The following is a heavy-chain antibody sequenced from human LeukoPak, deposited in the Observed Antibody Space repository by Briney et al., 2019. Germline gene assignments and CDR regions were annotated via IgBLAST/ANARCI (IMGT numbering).Heavy chain of an antibody. J-gene: IGHJ4*02. CDR2: INADTGDT. Sequence: GASVKVSCKASGYTFTSYGISWVRQAPGQRLEWMGWINADTGDTRYSQSFQGRVTLSRDTSASTAYMEVNSLRSEDSAVYYCARDEKILPFQYSYGPFDLWGQGTLVTVSS. V-gene: IGHV1-3*01. CDR1: GYTFTSYG. D-gene: IGHD1-26*01. CDR3: ARDEKILPFQYSYGPFDL.